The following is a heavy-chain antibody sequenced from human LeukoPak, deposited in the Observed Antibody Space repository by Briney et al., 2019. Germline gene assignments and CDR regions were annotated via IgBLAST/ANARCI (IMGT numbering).Heavy chain of an antibody. CDR2: INHSGST. Sequence: SETLSLTCAVYGGSFSGYYWSWIRQPPGKGLEWIGEINHSGSTNYNPSLKSRVTISVDTSKNQFSLKLSSVTAADTAVYYCARLRVAGYCGGGSCYMLYYFDYWGQGTLVTVSS. J-gene: IGHJ4*02. D-gene: IGHD2-15*01. CDR3: ARLRVAGYCGGGSCYMLYYFDY. CDR1: GGSFSGYY. V-gene: IGHV4-34*01.